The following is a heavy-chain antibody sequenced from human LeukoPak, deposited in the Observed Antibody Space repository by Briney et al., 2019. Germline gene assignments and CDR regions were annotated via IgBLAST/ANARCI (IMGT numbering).Heavy chain of an antibody. CDR3: ARVGSYSYDFLGGYFDY. CDR2: MSSSSSYI. CDR1: GLTFNSYS. V-gene: IGHV3-21*01. J-gene: IGHJ4*02. D-gene: IGHD3-3*01. Sequence: GGSLRLSCAASGLTFNSYSINCVRQSPGKGLEWVSSMSSSSSYIYYADSVKGRFTISRHTPKNSLYLQMNRLRAEDTAVYYCARVGSYSYDFLGGYFDYWGQGTLVTVSS.